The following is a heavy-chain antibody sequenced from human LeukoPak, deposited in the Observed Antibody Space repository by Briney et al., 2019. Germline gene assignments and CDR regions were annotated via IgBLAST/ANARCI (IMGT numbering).Heavy chain of an antibody. J-gene: IGHJ4*02. V-gene: IGHV3-23*01. D-gene: IGHD2-2*01. CDR2: ISGSGGST. CDR3: AKGDLIVVVPAALSY. CDR1: GFTFSSYA. Sequence: GGSLGLSCAASGFTFSSYAMSWVRQAPGKGLEWVSAISGSGGSTYYADSVKGRFTISRDNSKNTLYLQMNSLRAEDTAVYYCAKGDLIVVVPAALSYWGQGTLVTVSS.